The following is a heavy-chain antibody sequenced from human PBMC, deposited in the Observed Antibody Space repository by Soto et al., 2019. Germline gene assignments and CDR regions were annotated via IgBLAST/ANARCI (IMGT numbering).Heavy chain of an antibody. Sequence: PGGSLRLSCAASGFTFSEYAMHWVLHAPCKGLEWVAVVSHDGRNTHYADSVKGRFTISRDSSKNTVSLEMTSLRAEDTAVYYCARESIVGATNTFDYWGQGTLVTVSS. D-gene: IGHD1-26*01. J-gene: IGHJ4*02. CDR3: ARESIVGATNTFDY. V-gene: IGHV3-30*03. CDR2: VSHDGRNT. CDR1: GFTFSEYA.